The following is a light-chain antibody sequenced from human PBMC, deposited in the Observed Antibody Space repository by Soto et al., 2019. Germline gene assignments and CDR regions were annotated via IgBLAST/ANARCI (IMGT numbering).Light chain of an antibody. CDR1: SSDVGGYNY. CDR3: SSYAGSNTVV. CDR2: EVS. J-gene: IGLJ2*01. V-gene: IGLV2-8*01. Sequence: QSALTQPPSASGSPGQSVTISCTGTSSDVGGYNYVSWYQQHPGKAPKVMIYEVSKRPSGVPDRFSGSKSSNTASLTVSGLQAEDEADYYCSSYAGSNTVVFGGGTSSPS.